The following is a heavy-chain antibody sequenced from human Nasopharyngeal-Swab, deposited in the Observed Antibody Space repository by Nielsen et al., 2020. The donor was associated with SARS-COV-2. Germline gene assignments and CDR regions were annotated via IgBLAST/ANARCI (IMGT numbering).Heavy chain of an antibody. D-gene: IGHD4-17*01. J-gene: IGHJ2*01. Sequence: SCAASGFTFSAYDMNWVRQAPGKGLEWVSYISSTGSTINYADSVKGRVTISRDNAKNSLYLQMNSLRAEDTAVYYCARDGNLRTVRYFDLWGRGSLVTVSS. CDR3: ARDGNLRTVRYFDL. V-gene: IGHV3-48*03. CDR2: ISSTGSTI. CDR1: GFTFSAYD.